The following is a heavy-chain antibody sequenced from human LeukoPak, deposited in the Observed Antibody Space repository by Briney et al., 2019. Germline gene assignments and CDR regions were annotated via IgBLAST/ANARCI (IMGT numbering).Heavy chain of an antibody. CDR2: IIPILGIA. D-gene: IGHD4-4*01. Sequence: SVKVSCKASGGTFSSYAISWVRQAPGQGLEWMGRIIPILGIANYAQKFQGRVTITADKSTGTAYMELSSLRSEDTAVYYCARERGAGSYSNYGVYFDYWGQGTLVTVSS. CDR3: ARERGAGSYSNYGVYFDY. V-gene: IGHV1-69*04. J-gene: IGHJ4*02. CDR1: GGTFSSYA.